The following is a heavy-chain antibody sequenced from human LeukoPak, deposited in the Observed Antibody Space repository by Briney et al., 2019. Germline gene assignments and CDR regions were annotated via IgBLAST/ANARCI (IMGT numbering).Heavy chain of an antibody. Sequence: SETLSLTCTVSGGSISSSSYYWGWIRQPPGKGLEWIGSIYYSGSTNYNPSLKSRVTISVDTSKNQFSLKLSSVTAADTAVYYCARAWGIYSRGPFDYWGQGTLVTVSS. D-gene: IGHD3-16*01. J-gene: IGHJ4*02. V-gene: IGHV4-39*07. CDR3: ARAWGIYSRGPFDY. CDR1: GGSISSSSYY. CDR2: IYYSGST.